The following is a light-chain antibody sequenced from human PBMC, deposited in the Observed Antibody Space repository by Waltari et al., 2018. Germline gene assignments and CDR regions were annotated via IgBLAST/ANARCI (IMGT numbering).Light chain of an antibody. CDR1: QSVLYRSNSQNY. V-gene: IGKV4-1*01. J-gene: IGKJ1*01. CDR2: WAS. Sequence: DIVMTQSPDSLAMSLGERVTINCKSSQSVLYRSNSQNYLAWYQQKPGQPPKLLIYWASARESGVPDRFSGSESGTDFTLTISSLQAEDVAVYYCQQYYDIPWTFGQGTKVEIK. CDR3: QQYYDIPWT.